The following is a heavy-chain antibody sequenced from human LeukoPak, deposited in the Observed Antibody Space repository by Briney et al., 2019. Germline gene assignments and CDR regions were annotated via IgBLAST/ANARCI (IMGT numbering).Heavy chain of an antibody. CDR3: ARERFTGSSWQLYYFDY. J-gene: IGHJ4*02. CDR2: FDPEDGET. Sequence: ASVKVSCKVSGYTLTELSMHWVRQAPGKGLEWMGGFDPEDGETIYAQKFQGRVTMTEDTSTDTAYMELSSLRSEDTALYYCARERFTGSSWQLYYFDYWGQGTLVTVSS. V-gene: IGHV1-24*01. CDR1: GYTLTELS. D-gene: IGHD6-13*01.